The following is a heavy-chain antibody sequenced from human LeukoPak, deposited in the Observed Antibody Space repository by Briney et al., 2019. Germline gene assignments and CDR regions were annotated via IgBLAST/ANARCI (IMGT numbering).Heavy chain of an antibody. D-gene: IGHD3-10*01. CDR3: ASSGVRDYFDY. Sequence: GGSLRLSCAASGFTFSSYWMSWVRQAPGKGVEWVANIKQDGSEKYYVDSVKGRFTISRDNAKNSLYLQMNSLRAEDTAVYYCASSGVRDYFDYWGQGTLVTVSS. CDR1: GFTFSSYW. J-gene: IGHJ4*02. CDR2: IKQDGSEK. V-gene: IGHV3-7*01.